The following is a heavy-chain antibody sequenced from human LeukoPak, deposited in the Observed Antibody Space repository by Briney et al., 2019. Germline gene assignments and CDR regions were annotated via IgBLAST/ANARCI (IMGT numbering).Heavy chain of an antibody. D-gene: IGHD2-2*01. J-gene: IGHJ4*02. Sequence: PGGSLRLSCAASGFTFSSYAMSWVRQAPGKGLEWVSAISGSGGSTYYADSVKGRFTISRDNSKNTLYLQMNSLRAEDTAVYYCASEGMAVGVPAALASYWGQGTLVTVSS. CDR3: ASEGMAVGVPAALASY. CDR1: GFTFSSYA. CDR2: ISGSGGST. V-gene: IGHV3-23*01.